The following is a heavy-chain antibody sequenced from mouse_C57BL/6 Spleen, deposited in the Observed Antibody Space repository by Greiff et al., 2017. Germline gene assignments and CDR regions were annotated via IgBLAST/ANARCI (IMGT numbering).Heavy chain of an antibody. Sequence: EVHLVESGGGLVKPGGSLKLSCAASGFTFSSYTMSWVRQTPEKRLAWVATISGGGGNTYYPDSVKGRFTISRDNAKNTLYLQMSSLRSEDTALYYCARHRGYYGSSYRWYFDVWGTGTTVTVSS. CDR3: ARHRGYYGSSYRWYFDV. V-gene: IGHV5-9*01. D-gene: IGHD1-1*01. CDR1: GFTFSSYT. CDR2: ISGGGGNT. J-gene: IGHJ1*03.